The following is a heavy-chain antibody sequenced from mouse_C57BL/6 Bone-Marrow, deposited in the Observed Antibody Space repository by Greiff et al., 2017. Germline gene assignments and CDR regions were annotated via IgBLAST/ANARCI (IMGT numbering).Heavy chain of an antibody. CDR3: ARYGGSSYYFDY. V-gene: IGHV7-3*01. CDR2: IRNKANGNTT. J-gene: IGHJ2*01. Sequence: EVKLVESGGGLVQPGGSLSLSCAASGFTFTDYYMSWVRQPPGKALEWLGFIRNKANGNTTEYSASVKARFTISRANSQSILYLQMNALIAEDSATYYCARYGGSSYYFDYWGQGTTLTVSS. D-gene: IGHD1-1*01. CDR1: GFTFTDYY.